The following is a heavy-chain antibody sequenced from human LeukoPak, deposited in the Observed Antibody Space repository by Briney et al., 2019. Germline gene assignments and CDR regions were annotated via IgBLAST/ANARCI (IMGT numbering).Heavy chain of an antibody. V-gene: IGHV4-30-2*01. CDR2: IYHSGST. D-gene: IGHD1-26*01. CDR3: ARARSYSGGYVGFDY. Sequence: SETLSLTCAVSGVSISSGGYSWSWIRQPPGKGLEWIGYIYHSGSTYYNPSLKSRVTISVDRSKNQFSLKLTSVTAVDTAVYYCARARSYSGGYVGFDYWGQGTLVTVSS. CDR1: GVSISSGGYS. J-gene: IGHJ4*02.